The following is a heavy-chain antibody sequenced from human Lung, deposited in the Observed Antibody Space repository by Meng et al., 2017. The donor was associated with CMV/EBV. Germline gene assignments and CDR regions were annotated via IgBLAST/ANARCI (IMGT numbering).Heavy chain of an antibody. CDR2: IWYDGSNK. Sequence: GGSLRLSCAASGFTFSSYGMHWVRQAPGKGLEWVAVIWYDGSNKYYADSVKGRFTISRDNSKNTLYLQMNSLRAEDTAVYYCAKTEYYYDSSGYWGVDYWGQGTXVTVAS. CDR3: AKTEYYYDSSGYWGVDY. CDR1: GFTFSSYG. J-gene: IGHJ4*02. D-gene: IGHD3-22*01. V-gene: IGHV3-33*06.